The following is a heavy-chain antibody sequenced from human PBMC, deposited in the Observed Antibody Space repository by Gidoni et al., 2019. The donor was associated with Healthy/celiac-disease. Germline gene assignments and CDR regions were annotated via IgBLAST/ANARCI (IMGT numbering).Heavy chain of an antibody. CDR3: ARDVGWGAVAGRPGGY. V-gene: IGHV3-21*01. D-gene: IGHD6-19*01. J-gene: IGHJ4*02. Sequence: EVQLVESGGGLVKPGGSLRLSCAASGFTFSSYSMNWVRQAPGKGLEWVSSISSSSSYIYYADSVKGRFTISRDNAKNSLYLQMNSLRAEDTAVYYCARDVGWGAVAGRPGGYWGQGTLVTVSS. CDR1: GFTFSSYS. CDR2: ISSSSSYI.